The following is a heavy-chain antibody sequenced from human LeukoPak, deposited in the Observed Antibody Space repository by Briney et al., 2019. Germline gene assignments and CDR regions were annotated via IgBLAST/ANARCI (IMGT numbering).Heavy chain of an antibody. CDR2: IYYSGST. J-gene: IGHJ4*02. V-gene: IGHV4-39*01. CDR1: GGSISSTTSY. D-gene: IGHD2-2*03. Sequence: KPSETLSLTCAVSGGSISSTTSYWGWIRQPPGKGLEWIGRIYYSGSTFYNPSPKSRVTISVDTSKNQFSLRLSSVTAADTAVYYCARHGSTDYFDYWGQGTLVTVSS. CDR3: ARHGSTDYFDY.